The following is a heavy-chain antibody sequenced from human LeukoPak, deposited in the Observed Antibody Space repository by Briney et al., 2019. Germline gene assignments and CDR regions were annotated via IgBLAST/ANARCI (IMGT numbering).Heavy chain of an antibody. J-gene: IGHJ4*02. Sequence: PGGSLRLSCAASAFTFSSYAMSWVRQAPGKGLEWVAVISYDGSNKYYADSVKGRFTISRDNSKNTLYLQMNSLRAEDTAVYYCAKDRVRIAVAFDYWGQGTLVTVPS. CDR1: AFTFSSYA. CDR3: AKDRVRIAVAFDY. CDR2: ISYDGSNK. D-gene: IGHD6-19*01. V-gene: IGHV3-30*18.